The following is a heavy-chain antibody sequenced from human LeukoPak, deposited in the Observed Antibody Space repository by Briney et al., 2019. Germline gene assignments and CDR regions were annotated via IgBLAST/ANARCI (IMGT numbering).Heavy chain of an antibody. CDR1: GFTFSSYW. J-gene: IGHJ5*02. Sequence: PGGSLRLSCAASGFTFSSYWMSWVRQAPGKGLEWVANIKQDGSEKYYVDSVKGRFTISRDNAKNSLYLKMNRLRAEDTAVYYCASDGSGSSNWFDPWGQGTLVTVSS. D-gene: IGHD3-10*01. CDR3: ASDGSGSSNWFDP. V-gene: IGHV3-7*03. CDR2: IKQDGSEK.